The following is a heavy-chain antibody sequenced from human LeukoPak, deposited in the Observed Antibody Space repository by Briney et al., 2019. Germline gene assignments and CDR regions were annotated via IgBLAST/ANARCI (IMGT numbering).Heavy chain of an antibody. CDR2: IRYDGSNK. D-gene: IGHD3-22*01. CDR3: AKDVGLYDSSGYYFDY. J-gene: IGHJ4*02. V-gene: IGHV3-30*02. Sequence: PGGSLRLSCAASGFTFSSYGMHWVRQAPGKGLEWVAFIRYDGSNKYYADSVKGRFTIPRDNSKNTLYLQMNSLRAEDTAVYYCAKDVGLYDSSGYYFDYWGQGTLVTVSS. CDR1: GFTFSSYG.